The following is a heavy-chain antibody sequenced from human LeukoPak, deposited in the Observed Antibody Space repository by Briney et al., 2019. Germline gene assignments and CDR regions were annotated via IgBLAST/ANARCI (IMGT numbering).Heavy chain of an antibody. CDR3: ARRGYCSGGSCYRDFDY. V-gene: IGHV4-39*07. D-gene: IGHD2-15*01. J-gene: IGHJ4*02. CDR1: GGSISSSSYY. Sequence: PSETLSLTCTVSGGSISSSSYYWGWIRQPPGKGLEWIGSIYYSGSTYYNPSLKSRVTISVDTSKNQFSLKLSSVTAADTAVYYCARRGYCSGGSCYRDFDYWGQGTLVTVSS. CDR2: IYYSGST.